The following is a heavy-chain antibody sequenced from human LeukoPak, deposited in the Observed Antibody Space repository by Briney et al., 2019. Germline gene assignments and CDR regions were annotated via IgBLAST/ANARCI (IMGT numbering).Heavy chain of an antibody. CDR3: ARERRGGSYFTEKRLDH. Sequence: ASVKVSCKASGYTFTSYGISWVRQAPGQGLEWMGWISAYNGNTNYAQKLQGRVTMTTDTSTSTAYMELSSLRSEDTAVYYCARERRGGSYFTEKRLDHWGQGTLVAVSS. CDR2: ISAYNGNT. D-gene: IGHD1-26*01. J-gene: IGHJ4*02. CDR1: GYTFTSYG. V-gene: IGHV1-18*01.